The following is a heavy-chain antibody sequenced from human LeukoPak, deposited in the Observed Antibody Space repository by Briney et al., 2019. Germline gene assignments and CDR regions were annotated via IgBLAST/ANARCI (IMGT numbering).Heavy chain of an antibody. J-gene: IGHJ6*02. V-gene: IGHV4-59*01. CDR3: ARHEEIYGMDV. CDR1: GGSISSYY. Sequence: SETLSLTCTVSGGSISSYYWSWIRQPPGKGLEWIGYIYYSGSTNYNPSLKSRVTISVDTSKNQFSLKLSSVTAADTAVYYCARHEEIYGMDVWGQGTTVTVSS. CDR2: IYYSGST. D-gene: IGHD5-24*01.